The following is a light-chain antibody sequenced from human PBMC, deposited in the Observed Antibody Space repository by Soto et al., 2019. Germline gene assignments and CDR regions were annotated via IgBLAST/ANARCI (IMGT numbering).Light chain of an antibody. Sequence: EIVLTQSPGTLSLSPGERATLSCRASQSVNSSYLAWYQQRPGQAPRLLIYGASSRATGIPDRFSGSGSGTDFTLTISRLEPEDFAVYYCQQYSSSLLTLGGGTKVEIK. CDR3: QQYSSSLLT. CDR2: GAS. J-gene: IGKJ4*01. V-gene: IGKV3-20*01. CDR1: QSVNSSY.